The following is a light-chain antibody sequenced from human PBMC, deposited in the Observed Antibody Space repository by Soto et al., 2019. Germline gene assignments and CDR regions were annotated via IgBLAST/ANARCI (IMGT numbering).Light chain of an antibody. CDR2: DVS. J-gene: IGLJ2*01. V-gene: IGLV2-11*01. CDR3: CSYAGSYTYVV. CDR1: SSDVGGYNY. Sequence: QSALTQPRSVSGSPGQSVTISCTGTSSDVGGYNYVSWYQQHPGKAPKLMMYDVSKRPSGVPDRFSGSKSGNTASLTISGLQAEDEDDYYCCSYAGSYTYVVFGGGTKLTVL.